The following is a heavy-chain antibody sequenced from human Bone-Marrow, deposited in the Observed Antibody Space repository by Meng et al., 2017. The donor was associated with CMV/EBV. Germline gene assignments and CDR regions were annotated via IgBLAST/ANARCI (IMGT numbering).Heavy chain of an antibody. J-gene: IGHJ4*02. CDR2: ISAYNGNA. Sequence: ASVKVSCKASGYTFTSYGISWVRQDPGQGLEWMGWISAYNGNANYAQRLQGRATMTRNTSISTAYMELSSLRSEDTAVYYCARGRGRPTIFGVGREYYFDYWGQGTLVTVSS. V-gene: IGHV1-18*01. CDR1: GYTFTSYG. D-gene: IGHD3-3*01. CDR3: ARGRGRPTIFGVGREYYFDY.